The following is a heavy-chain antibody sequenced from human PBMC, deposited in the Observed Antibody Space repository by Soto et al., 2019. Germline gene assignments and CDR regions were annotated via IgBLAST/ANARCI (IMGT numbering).Heavy chain of an antibody. V-gene: IGHV4-31*03. CDR1: GRSITSRGYY. CDR3: ARSGYSYGPNPLLY. J-gene: IGHJ4*02. CDR2: IYYSGST. Sequence: SETLSLTCTVSGRSITSRGYYWSWIRQHPGKGLEWIGYIYYSGSTYYNPSLKSRVTISVDTSKNQFSLKLSSVTAADTAVYYCARSGYSYGPNPLLYWGQGTLVTVS. D-gene: IGHD5-18*01.